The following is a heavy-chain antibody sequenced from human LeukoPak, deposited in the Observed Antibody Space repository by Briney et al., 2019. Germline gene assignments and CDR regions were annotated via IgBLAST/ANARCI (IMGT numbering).Heavy chain of an antibody. CDR1: GGSFSGYY. D-gene: IGHD6-13*01. Sequence: SETLSLTCAVYGGSFSGYYWSWIRQPPGKGLEWIGKINHSGSTNYNPSLKSRVTISVDTSKNQFSLKLSSVTAADTAVYYCAKGSSRGNWFDPWGQGTLVTVSS. CDR3: AKGSSRGNWFDP. J-gene: IGHJ5*02. V-gene: IGHV4-34*01. CDR2: INHSGST.